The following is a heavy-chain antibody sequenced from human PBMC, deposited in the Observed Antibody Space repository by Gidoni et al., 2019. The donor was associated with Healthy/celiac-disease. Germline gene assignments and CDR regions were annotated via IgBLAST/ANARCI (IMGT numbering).Heavy chain of an antibody. D-gene: IGHD3-10*01. CDR2: ISAYNGNT. Sequence: QVQLVQSGAEVKKPGASVKVSCMASGYTFTSYGISWVRQAPGQGLEWMGWISAYNGNTNYAQKLQGRVTITTDTSTSTAYMELRSLRSDDTAVYYCARDFNHAYGSGFGEAFDIWGQGTMVTVSS. CDR3: ARDFNHAYGSGFGEAFDI. V-gene: IGHV1-18*01. J-gene: IGHJ3*02. CDR1: GYTFTSYG.